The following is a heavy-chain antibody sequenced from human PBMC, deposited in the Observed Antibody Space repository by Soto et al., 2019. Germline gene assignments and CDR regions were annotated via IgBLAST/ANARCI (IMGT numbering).Heavy chain of an antibody. CDR2: IYYSGST. CDR1: GGSISSSSYY. Sequence: LETLSLTSTVSGGSISSSSYYWGWIRKPPGKGLEWIGSIYYSGSTYYNPSLKSRVTISVDTSKNQFSLKLSSVTAADTAVYYCASVAAATSFYFDYWGQGTLVTVSS. D-gene: IGHD6-13*01. CDR3: ASVAAATSFYFDY. J-gene: IGHJ4*02. V-gene: IGHV4-39*01.